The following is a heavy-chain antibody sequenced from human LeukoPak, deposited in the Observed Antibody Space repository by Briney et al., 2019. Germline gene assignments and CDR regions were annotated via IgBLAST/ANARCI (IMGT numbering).Heavy chain of an antibody. CDR3: VRSLRSADF. Sequence: GGSLRLSCAASGFSLSNYWMHWVRQAPGKGLMWVSQISPDGSQTFYADSVKGRFTISRDNAKNTLFLQMDSLRAEDTALYCCVRSLRSADFRGQGTLVTVSS. CDR1: GFSLSNYW. V-gene: IGHV3-74*01. CDR2: ISPDGSQT. J-gene: IGHJ4*02.